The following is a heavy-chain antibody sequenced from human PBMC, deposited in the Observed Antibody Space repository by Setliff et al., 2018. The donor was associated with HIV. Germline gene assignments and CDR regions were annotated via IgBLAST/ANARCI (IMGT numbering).Heavy chain of an antibody. Sequence: GGSLRLSCAASGFTLRNYGMHWVRQAPGKGLEWVASIKQDGSEKYYVDSVKGRFTISRDNGKNSLSLQMNSLRAEDTAVYYCATRRGGGRYYFDYWGQGTLVTVSS. CDR1: GFTLRNYG. J-gene: IGHJ4*02. V-gene: IGHV3-7*01. D-gene: IGHD3-16*01. CDR3: ATRRGGGRYYFDY. CDR2: IKQDGSEK.